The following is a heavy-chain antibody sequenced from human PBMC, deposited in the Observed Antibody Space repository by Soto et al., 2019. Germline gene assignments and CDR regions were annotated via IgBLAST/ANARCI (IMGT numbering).Heavy chain of an antibody. CDR1: RGSITSTNHY. D-gene: IGHD2-8*02. Sequence: QVQLEQSGPGLVKPSQTLTLTCNISRGSITSTNHYWSWIRQSPREGLEGIGYIYDSGITHYNPSFKGRGTILGDTSQSRFSLIMHSVTVADSAVYYCAGEVSGTGAFDYWGRGTLVTVSS. CDR3: AGEVSGTGAFDY. V-gene: IGHV4-31*02. J-gene: IGHJ4*02. CDR2: IYDSGIT.